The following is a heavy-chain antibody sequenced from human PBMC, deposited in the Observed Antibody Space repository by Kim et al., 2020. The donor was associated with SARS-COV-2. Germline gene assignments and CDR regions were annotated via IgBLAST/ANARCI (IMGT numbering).Heavy chain of an antibody. Sequence: GGSLRLSCAVSGLSFSDYYMGWIRQAQGKGLEWVAYISNGGSSTYYADSVKGRFTISRDNAKNSLFLQMSSLRAEDTAVYFCTTTVDYWGQGTLVTVSS. CDR2: ISNGGSST. CDR3: TTTVDY. J-gene: IGHJ4*02. CDR1: GLSFSDYY. V-gene: IGHV3-11*01.